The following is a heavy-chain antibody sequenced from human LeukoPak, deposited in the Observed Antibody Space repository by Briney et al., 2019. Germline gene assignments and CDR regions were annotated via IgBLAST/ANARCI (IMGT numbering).Heavy chain of an antibody. V-gene: IGHV4-39*01. D-gene: IGHD1/OR15-1a*01. CDR1: GGSISSSAYY. CDR2: IFYPGST. J-gene: IGHJ4*02. CDR3: ARNIDD. Sequence: PSETLSLTCTVPGGSISSSAYYWGWIRQPPGKGLEWIGSIFYPGSTYYKPSLKSRVTISVDTSKYQFSLKLSSVTAADTAVYYCARNIDDWGQGTLVTVSS.